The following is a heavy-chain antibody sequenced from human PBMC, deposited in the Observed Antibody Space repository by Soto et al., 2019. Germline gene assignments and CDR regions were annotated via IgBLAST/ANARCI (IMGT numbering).Heavy chain of an antibody. V-gene: IGHV3-15*01. Sequence: GGSLRLSCAASGFTFSNAWMSWVRQAPGKGMEWVGRIKSKTDGGTTDYAAPVKGRFTISRDDSKSTLYLQMNSLKSEDTAVYYCNTGSCSGNIGVDYWGQGTLVTVSS. CDR2: IKSKTDGGTT. D-gene: IGHD2-15*01. CDR3: NTGSCSGNIGVDY. J-gene: IGHJ4*02. CDR1: GFTFSNAW.